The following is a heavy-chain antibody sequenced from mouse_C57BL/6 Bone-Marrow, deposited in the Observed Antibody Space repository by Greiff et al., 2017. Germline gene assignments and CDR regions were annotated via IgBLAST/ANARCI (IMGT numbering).Heavy chain of an antibody. D-gene: IGHD2-2*01. CDR2: IYPNNGGN. J-gene: IGHJ4*01. V-gene: IGHV1-34*01. CDR1: GYTFTDYY. CDR3: ASGGYYYALDY. Sequence: EVQLQESGPELVKPGASVKLSCTASGYTFTDYYMHWVKQSPGKSLEWIGYIYPNNGGNGYNQKFKGKATLTVDKSSITAYMELRSLASEDSAVDYCASGGYYYALDYWGKGTSVTVSS.